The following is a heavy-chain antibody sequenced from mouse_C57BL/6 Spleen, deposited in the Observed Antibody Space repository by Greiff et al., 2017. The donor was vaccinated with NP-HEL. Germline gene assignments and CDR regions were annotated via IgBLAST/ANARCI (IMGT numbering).Heavy chain of an antibody. CDR2: IDPSDSYT. CDR3: GKKGTPYDCDY. V-gene: IGHV1-69*01. Sequence: VQLQQPGAELVMPGASVKLSCKASGYTFTSYWMHWVKQRPGKGLEWIGAIDPSDSYTNYNQKFKGQSTLTVDQSSSTAYMQLSSLTAEDSADYYCGKKGTPYDCDYWGKGTTLTVSS. J-gene: IGHJ2*01. CDR1: GYTFTSYW.